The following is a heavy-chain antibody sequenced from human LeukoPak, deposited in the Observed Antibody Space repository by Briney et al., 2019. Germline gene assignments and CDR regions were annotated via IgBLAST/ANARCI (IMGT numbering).Heavy chain of an antibody. Sequence: GGSLRLSCAASGFTFSSYAMSWVRQAPGKGLEWVSAISGSGGSTYYADSVKGRFTISRDNAKNSLYLQMSSLRAEDTAVYYCARVRRPPLSSSWYYFDYWGQGTLVTVSS. V-gene: IGHV3-23*01. D-gene: IGHD6-13*01. CDR2: ISGSGGST. J-gene: IGHJ4*02. CDR3: ARVRRPPLSSSWYYFDY. CDR1: GFTFSSYA.